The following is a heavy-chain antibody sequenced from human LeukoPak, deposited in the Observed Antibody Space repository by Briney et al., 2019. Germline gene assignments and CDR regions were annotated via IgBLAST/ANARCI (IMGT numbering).Heavy chain of an antibody. V-gene: IGHV4-59*08. CDR1: GASISGYY. D-gene: IGHD6-13*01. CDR3: ARHLSTSSSWYGY. CDR2: AHYSGST. Sequence: PSETLSLTCTVSGASISGYYWSWIRQPPGKGLEWIGYAHYSGSTNYSPSLKSRVTISVDTSKNQFSLKLSSVTAADTAVYYCARHLSTSSSWYGYWGQGTLVTVSS. J-gene: IGHJ4*02.